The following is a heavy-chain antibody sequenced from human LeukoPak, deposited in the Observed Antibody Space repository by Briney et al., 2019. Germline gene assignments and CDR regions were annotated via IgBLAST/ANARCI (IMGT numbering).Heavy chain of an antibody. D-gene: IGHD6-19*01. V-gene: IGHV3-74*01. CDR3: ARGLRLVHGTGAFDI. J-gene: IGHJ3*02. CDR2: INSDGSST. CDR1: GFTFSSYW. Sequence: PGGSLRLSCAASGFTFSSYWMHWVRQAPGKGLVWVSRINSDGSSTSYADSVKGRFTISRDNAKNTLYLQMNSLRAEDTAVYYCARGLRLVHGTGAFDIWGQGTMVTVSS.